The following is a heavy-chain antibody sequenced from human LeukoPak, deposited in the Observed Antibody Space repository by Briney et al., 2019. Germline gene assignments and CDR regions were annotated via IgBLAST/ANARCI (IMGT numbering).Heavy chain of an antibody. Sequence: SVKVSCKASGYTLTAYYMHWVRQAPAQGLEWMGRINPNSGGTNYAQKFQGRGTMNRDTSISTAYMELGRLRSDDTAVYYCARDGDYDSSGFFLYYWGQGTLVTVSS. V-gene: IGHV1-2*06. D-gene: IGHD3-22*01. J-gene: IGHJ4*02. CDR2: INPNSGGT. CDR3: ARDGDYDSSGFFLYY. CDR1: GYTLTAYY.